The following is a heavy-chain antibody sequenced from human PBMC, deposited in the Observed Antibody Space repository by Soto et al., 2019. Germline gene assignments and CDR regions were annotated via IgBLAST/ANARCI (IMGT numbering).Heavy chain of an antibody. CDR1: GFTFSSYS. CDR3: ARDCIERGGYFDY. CDR2: ISSSSSTI. J-gene: IGHJ4*02. D-gene: IGHD1-26*01. V-gene: IGHV3-48*02. Sequence: EVQLVESGGGLVQTGGSLRLSCAASGFTFSSYSMNWVRQAPGKGLEWVSYISSSSSTIYYADSVKGRFNISRDNARNSLYLQMNSLRDDDMAVYYFARDCIERGGYFDYWGQGTLVSVSS.